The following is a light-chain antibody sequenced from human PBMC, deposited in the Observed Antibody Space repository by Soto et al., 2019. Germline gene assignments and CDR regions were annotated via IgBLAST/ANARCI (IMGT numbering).Light chain of an antibody. CDR3: AAGDDSLSGVV. CDR1: SSNIGSNY. V-gene: IGLV1-47*01. CDR2: RNN. J-gene: IGLJ2*01. Sequence: QSVLTQPPSASGTPGQRVTISCSGSSSNIGSNYVYWYQQLPGTAPKLLIYRNNQWPSGVPDRFSGSKSGTSASLAISGLRSEDEADYYCAAGDDSLSGVVFGGGTKLTVL.